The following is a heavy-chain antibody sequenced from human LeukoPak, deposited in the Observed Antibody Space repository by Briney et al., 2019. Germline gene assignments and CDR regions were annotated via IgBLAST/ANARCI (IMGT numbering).Heavy chain of an antibody. CDR3: ARDRLPRMIVVRGAFDI. CDR1: GFTFSTYA. Sequence: GGSLRLSCAASGFTFSTYAMNWVRQAPGKGLEWVATISGSGDSTYYADSVKGRFTVSRDTSKGTLHLQMNSLRADDTAVYYCARDRLPRMIVVRGAFDIWGQGTGVTVSS. V-gene: IGHV3-23*01. D-gene: IGHD3-22*01. J-gene: IGHJ3*02. CDR2: ISGSGDST.